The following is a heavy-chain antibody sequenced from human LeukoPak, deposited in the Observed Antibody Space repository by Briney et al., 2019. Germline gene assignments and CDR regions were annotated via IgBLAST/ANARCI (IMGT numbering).Heavy chain of an antibody. CDR3: TTYGSGRKFDY. J-gene: IGHJ4*02. CDR1: GFSFSDAW. D-gene: IGHD3-10*01. CDR2: IESKTDGGAT. Sequence: PGGTLRLSCAASGFSFSDAWMSWVRQIPGKGLEWVGRIESKTDGGATDYAAPVKGRFTISRDDSTNTLYLQMNSLKSEDTAVYYCTTYGSGRKFDYWGQGILVTVSS. V-gene: IGHV3-15*04.